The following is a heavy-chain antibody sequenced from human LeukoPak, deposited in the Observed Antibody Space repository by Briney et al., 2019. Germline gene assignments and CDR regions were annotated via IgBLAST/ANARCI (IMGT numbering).Heavy chain of an antibody. CDR3: ARGRGYSYGYALDY. Sequence: GASVKVSCTFTGYYMQWVRQAPGQGLEWMGWIHPVTGDTNYAQRFQGRVTMTRDTSSRTTYMELSRLRSDDTAVYYCARGRGYSYGYALDYWGQGTLVTVSS. CDR2: IHPVTGDT. CDR1: FTGYY. V-gene: IGHV1-2*02. J-gene: IGHJ4*02. D-gene: IGHD5-18*01.